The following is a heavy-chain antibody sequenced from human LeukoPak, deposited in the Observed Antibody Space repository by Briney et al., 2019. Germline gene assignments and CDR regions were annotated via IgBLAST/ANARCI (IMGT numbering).Heavy chain of an antibody. CDR1: GFTFSGYW. V-gene: IGHV3-74*01. J-gene: IGHJ5*02. CDR3: VRGAVGTGVWFDP. D-gene: IGHD1-26*01. CDR2: INIDGATT. Sequence: GSLRLSCAASGFTFSGYWMHWVRQAPGKGLEWVSRINIDGATTNYADSVKGRFTISRDNAKNTLHLQMNSLRADDTAVYYCVRGAVGTGVWFDPWGQGTLVTVSS.